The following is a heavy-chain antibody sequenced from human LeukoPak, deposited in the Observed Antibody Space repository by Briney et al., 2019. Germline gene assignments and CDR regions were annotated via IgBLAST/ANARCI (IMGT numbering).Heavy chain of an antibody. CDR3: ARHGPRGGGYCSSTSCYIFDY. D-gene: IGHD2-2*02. V-gene: IGHV4-59*01. CDR2: IYYSGTGST. Sequence: SETLSLTCTVSGGSISGDYWSWIRQPPGKGLEYIGYIYYSGTGSTNYNPSLKSRVTISVDTSKNQFSLKLSSVTPADTAVYYCARHGPRGGGYCSSTSCYIFDYWGQGALFTVSA. J-gene: IGHJ4*02. CDR1: GGSISGDY.